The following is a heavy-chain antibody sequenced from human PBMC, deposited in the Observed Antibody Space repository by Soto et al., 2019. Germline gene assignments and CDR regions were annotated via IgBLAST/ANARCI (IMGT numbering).Heavy chain of an antibody. V-gene: IGHV3-30*03. CDR1: GFTFTSYG. D-gene: IGHD5-18*01. CDR3: VSDRGYGHASVPYS. J-gene: IGHJ4*02. CDR2: ISYDGGLQ. Sequence: QAPLVESGGGVVQPGRSLRLSCAASGFTFTSYGMHWVRQAPGTRLECVAVISYDGGLQHYADSVKGRFTISRDNSKNMVLLQMNSLRAEDTAVYYCVSDRGYGHASVPYSWGQGTLVSVSS.